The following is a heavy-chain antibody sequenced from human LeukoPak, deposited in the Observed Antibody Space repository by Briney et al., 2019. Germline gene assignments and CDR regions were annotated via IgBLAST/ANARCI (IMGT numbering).Heavy chain of an antibody. CDR1: GGSISSGDYY. CDR2: IYYSGST. V-gene: IGHV4-30-4*01. CDR3: ARAGYDSSGYYFNWFDP. J-gene: IGHJ5*02. Sequence: SETLSLTCTVSGGSISSGDYYWSWIRQPPGKGLEWIGYIYYSGSTYYNPSLKSRVTISVDRSKNQFSLKLSSVTAADTAVYYCARAGYDSSGYYFNWFDPWGQGTLVTVSS. D-gene: IGHD3-22*01.